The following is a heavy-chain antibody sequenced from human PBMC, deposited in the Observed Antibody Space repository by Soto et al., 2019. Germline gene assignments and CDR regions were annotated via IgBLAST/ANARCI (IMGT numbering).Heavy chain of an antibody. D-gene: IGHD3-22*01. V-gene: IGHV1-69*12. J-gene: IGHJ4*02. CDR1: GGTFNSYA. CDR2: IIPIFGTA. CDR3: ASHYDSGGYYYRGLEY. Sequence: QVQLVQSGAEVKKPGSSVKVSCKASGGTFNSYAISWVRQAPGQGLEWMGGIIPIFGTADCAQKFQGRVTITAVESTSTAYMELSSLRSEDTAVYYCASHYDSGGYYYRGLEYWGQGTLVTVSS.